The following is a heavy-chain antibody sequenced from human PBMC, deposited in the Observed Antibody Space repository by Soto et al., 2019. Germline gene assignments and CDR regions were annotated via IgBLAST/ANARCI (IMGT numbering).Heavy chain of an antibody. CDR2: IYPGDSDT. CDR3: ASNYYDSSGYYDYGDY. J-gene: IGHJ4*02. D-gene: IGHD3-22*01. Sequence: EVQLVQSGAEVKKPGESLKISCKGSGYSFTSYWIGWVRQMPGKGLEWMGIIYPGDSDTRYSPSFQGQVTISADKSISTAYLQWSSLKASDTAMYYCASNYYDSSGYYDYGDYWGQGTLVTVSS. CDR1: GYSFTSYW. V-gene: IGHV5-51*01.